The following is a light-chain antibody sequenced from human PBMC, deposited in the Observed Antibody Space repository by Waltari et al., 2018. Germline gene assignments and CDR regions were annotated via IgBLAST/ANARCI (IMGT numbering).Light chain of an antibody. V-gene: IGKV3-11*01. CDR2: DAS. Sequence: EIVLTQSPATLSLSPGERATLSCRASQSVSSYLAWYQQKPGQAPRLLISDASNRATGIPARFSGSGSGTDFTLTISSLEPEDCAVYYCQQRSNWPPYTFGQGTKLEIK. CDR1: QSVSSY. CDR3: QQRSNWPPYT. J-gene: IGKJ2*01.